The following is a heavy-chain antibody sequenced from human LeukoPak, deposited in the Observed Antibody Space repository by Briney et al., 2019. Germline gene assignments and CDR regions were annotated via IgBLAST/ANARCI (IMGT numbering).Heavy chain of an antibody. J-gene: IGHJ5*02. CDR1: DDSISNPTYW. Sequence: SETLSLTCTVSDDSISNPTYWWSWIRQPAGKGLEWIGRIRIDGTTNYNPSLKSRLTVSVDTSRNQFSLNLNSVTAADTAVYYCVRMGHLPAGCSDPGAQGTLATVS. V-gene: IGHV4-61*02. D-gene: IGHD2-8*01. CDR3: VRMGHLPAGCSDP. CDR2: IRIDGTT.